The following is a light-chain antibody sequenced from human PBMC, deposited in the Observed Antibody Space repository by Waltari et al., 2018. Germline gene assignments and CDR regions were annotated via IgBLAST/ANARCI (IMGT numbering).Light chain of an antibody. Sequence: EIVLTQSPGTLSLSPGERATLSCRASQSVSSSYLAWYQQKPGQAHRVLIYGASIRATGIPDRFSGSGSGTDFTLTISRLEPEDFALYFCQQYGGSPAYTFGQGTKLEI. V-gene: IGKV3-20*01. CDR2: GAS. CDR1: QSVSSSY. CDR3: QQYGGSPAYT. J-gene: IGKJ2*01.